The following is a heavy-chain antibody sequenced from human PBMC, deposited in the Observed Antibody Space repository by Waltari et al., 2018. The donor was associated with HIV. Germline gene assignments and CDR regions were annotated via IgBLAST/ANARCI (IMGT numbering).Heavy chain of an antibody. D-gene: IGHD1-26*01. V-gene: IGHV4-59*13. Sequence: QVQLQESGPGLVKPSETLSLACTVSGGSISTYYWGWIRPPPGKKLECIGDVSYAGDTKYNRSLKGRVAISIDTSKIQFSLRLTSVTAADTAVYYCARISANIVGPTVFDYWGQGILVTVSS. CDR2: VSYAGDT. CDR3: ARISANIVGPTVFDY. CDR1: GGSISTYY. J-gene: IGHJ4*02.